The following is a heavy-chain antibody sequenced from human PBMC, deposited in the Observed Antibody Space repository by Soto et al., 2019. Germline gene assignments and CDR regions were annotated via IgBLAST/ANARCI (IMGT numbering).Heavy chain of an antibody. CDR3: AKDLYDSSGSPSDY. D-gene: IGHD3-22*01. J-gene: IGHJ4*02. CDR2: ISGSGGST. V-gene: IGHV3-23*01. Sequence: GGSLRLSCAASGFTFSRYAMSWVRQAPGKGLEWVSAISGSGGSTYYADSVKGRFTISRDNSKNTLYLQMNSLRAEDTAVYYCAKDLYDSSGSPSDYWGQGTLVTVSS. CDR1: GFTFSRYA.